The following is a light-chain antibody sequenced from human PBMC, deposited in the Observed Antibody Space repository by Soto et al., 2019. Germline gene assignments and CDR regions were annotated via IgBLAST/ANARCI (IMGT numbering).Light chain of an antibody. CDR1: SSNIGSNT. CDR3: AAWDDSLNGYWV. Sequence: QSVLTQPPSASGTPGQRVTISCSGSSSNIGSNTVNWYQQLPGTAPKLLIYSNNQRPSGVPDRFSGSKSGTSASLAISGLQSEDEADYYCAAWDDSLNGYWVFGGGTKHTVL. J-gene: IGLJ3*02. V-gene: IGLV1-44*01. CDR2: SNN.